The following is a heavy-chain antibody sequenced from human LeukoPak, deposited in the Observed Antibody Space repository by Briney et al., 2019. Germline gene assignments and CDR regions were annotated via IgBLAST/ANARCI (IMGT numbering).Heavy chain of an antibody. J-gene: IGHJ4*02. D-gene: IGHD5-18*01. CDR2: ISSSSSYI. Sequence: GGSLRLSCAASGFTFSSYSMTWVRQAPGKGLEWVSTISSSSSYIYYADSVKGRFTISRDNAKNSLYLQMNSLRAEDTAVYYCASDQWGIQEYYFDYWGQGTLVTVSS. CDR3: ASDQWGIQEYYFDY. V-gene: IGHV3-21*01. CDR1: GFTFSSYS.